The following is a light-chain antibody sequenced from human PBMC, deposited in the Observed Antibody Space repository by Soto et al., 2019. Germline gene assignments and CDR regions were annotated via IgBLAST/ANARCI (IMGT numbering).Light chain of an antibody. Sequence: EIVLTQSPATLSLSPGERATLSCRASQSVSSYLAWYQQKPGQAPRLLIYDASTRTTAIPPRFSGSGSGTDFTLTISSLEPEDFAVYYCQQRGNWPWTFGQGTTVDI. V-gene: IGKV3-11*01. CDR1: QSVSSY. CDR2: DAS. CDR3: QQRGNWPWT. J-gene: IGKJ1*01.